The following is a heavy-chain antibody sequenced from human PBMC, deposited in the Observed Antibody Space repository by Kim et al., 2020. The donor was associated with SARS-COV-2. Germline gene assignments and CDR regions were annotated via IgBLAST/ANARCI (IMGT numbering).Heavy chain of an antibody. CDR3: ARGRTYRAFDI. Sequence: TFNNPTRKSRASRSVDTSKNVFSLRLSSVTAADTAVYYCARGRTYRAFDIWGQGTMVTVSA. CDR2: T. J-gene: IGHJ3*02. D-gene: IGHD2-8*01. V-gene: IGHV4-34*04.